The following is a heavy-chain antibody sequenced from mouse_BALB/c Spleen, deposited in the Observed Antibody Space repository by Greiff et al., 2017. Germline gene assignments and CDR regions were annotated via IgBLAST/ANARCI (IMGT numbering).Heavy chain of an antibody. D-gene: IGHD1-1*01. CDR3: ARHYGSSSYYAMDY. CDR2: IDPANGNT. Sequence: VQLQQSGAELVKPGASVKLSCTASGFNIKDTYMHWVKQRPEQGLEWIGRIDPANGNTKYDPKFQGKATITADTSSNTAYLQLSSLTSEDTAVYYCARHYGSSSYYAMDYWGQGTSVTVSS. J-gene: IGHJ4*01. CDR1: GFNIKDTY. V-gene: IGHV14-3*02.